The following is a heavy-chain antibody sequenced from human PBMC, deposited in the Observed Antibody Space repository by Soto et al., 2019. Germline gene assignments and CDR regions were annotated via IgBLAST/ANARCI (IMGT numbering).Heavy chain of an antibody. CDR1: GGSISTGGYY. D-gene: IGHD3-22*01. CDR3: ARAGYQYDRSGYQNWFDP. CDR2: SYYSGST. V-gene: IGHV4-31*03. Sequence: QVQLQESGPGLVKSSQTLSLTCTVSGGSISTGGYYWSWIRQHPGKGLEWIGYSYYSGSTYYNPSLKSRATISVDTSKNQFSLKLSSVTAADTAVYYCARAGYQYDRSGYQNWFDPWGQGTLVTVSS. J-gene: IGHJ5*02.